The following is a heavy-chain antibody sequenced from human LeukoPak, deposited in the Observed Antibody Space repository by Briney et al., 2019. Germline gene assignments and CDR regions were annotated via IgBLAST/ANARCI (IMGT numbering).Heavy chain of an antibody. Sequence: NSSEALSLTCTVSGGSISSSSYYWGWIRQPPGKGLEWIGSIYYSGSTYYNPSLKSRVTISVDTSKNQFSLKLSSVTAADTAMYYCARLKSSSGYFFDYWGQGTLVTVSS. CDR3: ARLKSSSGYFFDY. V-gene: IGHV4-39*01. D-gene: IGHD3-22*01. J-gene: IGHJ4*02. CDR2: IYYSGST. CDR1: GGSISSSSYY.